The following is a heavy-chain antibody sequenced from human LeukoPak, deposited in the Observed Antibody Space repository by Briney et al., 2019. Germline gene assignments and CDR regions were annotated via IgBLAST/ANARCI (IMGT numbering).Heavy chain of an antibody. CDR3: ARGAGYWFDP. V-gene: IGHV4-59*11. CDR2: IYYSGST. J-gene: IGHJ5*02. CDR1: GGSISSHY. Sequence: SETLSLTCTVSGGSISSHYWSWIRQPPGKGLEWIGYIYYSGSTNYNPSLKSRVTISVDTSKNQFSLKLSSVTAADTAVYYCARGAGYWFDPWGQGTLVTVS.